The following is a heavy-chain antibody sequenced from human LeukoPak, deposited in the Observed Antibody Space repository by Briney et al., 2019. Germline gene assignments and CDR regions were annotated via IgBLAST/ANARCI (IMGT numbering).Heavy chain of an antibody. CDR1: GFTFSTYG. V-gene: IGHV3-30*02. J-gene: IGHJ6*03. CDR2: IRSDGTSK. Sequence: GGSLRLSCAASGFTFSTYGMHWARQAPGKGLEWVAFIRSDGTSKYYTDSVKGRFTISRDNSKNTLYLQMNSLRAEDTAVYYCANQGGSLTEVGYYMDVWGKGTTVTVSS. CDR3: ANQGGSLTEVGYYMDV. D-gene: IGHD1-26*01.